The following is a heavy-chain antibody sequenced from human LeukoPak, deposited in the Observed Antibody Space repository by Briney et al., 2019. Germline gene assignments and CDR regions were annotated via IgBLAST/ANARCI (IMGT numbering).Heavy chain of an antibody. J-gene: IGHJ2*01. V-gene: IGHV3-7*04. CDR2: IKEDGSEK. CDR1: GFTFSSYA. Sequence: GGSLRLSCAASGFTFSSYAMSWVRQAPGKGLEWVAHIKEDGSEKYYVDSVRGRFTISRDNAKNSLYLQMNSLRAEDTAVYYCARVHWYFDFWGRGTLVTVSS. CDR3: ARVHWYFDF.